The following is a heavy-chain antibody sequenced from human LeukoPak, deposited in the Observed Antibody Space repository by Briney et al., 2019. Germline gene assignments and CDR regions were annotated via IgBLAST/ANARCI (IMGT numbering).Heavy chain of an antibody. V-gene: IGHV4-34*01. Sequence: SETLSLTCAVYGGSFSGYYWSWIRQPPGKGLEWIGEINNSGSANYNPSLKSRVTMSVDTSKNQFSLKLSSVTAADTAVYYCARGSQSLGYCSGGSCRAKIFDYWGQGTLVTVSS. CDR2: INNSGSA. D-gene: IGHD2-15*01. CDR3: ARGSQSLGYCSGGSCRAKIFDY. CDR1: GGSFSGYY. J-gene: IGHJ4*02.